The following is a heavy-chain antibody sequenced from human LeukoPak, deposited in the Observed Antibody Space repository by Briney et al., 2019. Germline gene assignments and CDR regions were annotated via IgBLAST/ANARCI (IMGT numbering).Heavy chain of an antibody. V-gene: IGHV3-23*01. D-gene: IGHD6-13*01. J-gene: IGHJ5*02. CDR1: GFTFGSYA. CDR3: AKGISSTSRTPFDP. Sequence: PGGSLRLSCAASGFTFGSYAMAWVRQAPGKGLEWVSALSGSGGSTYYADSVKGRFTISRDNSMNTLYLQLNSLRVEDTAVYFCAKGISSTSRTPFDPWGQGTLVTVSS. CDR2: LSGSGGST.